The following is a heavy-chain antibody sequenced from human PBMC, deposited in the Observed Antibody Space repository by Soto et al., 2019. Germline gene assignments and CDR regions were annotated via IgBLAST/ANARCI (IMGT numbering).Heavy chain of an antibody. CDR2: IWYDGSNK. CDR1: GFTFSSYG. CDR3: ARETGTRVDY. V-gene: IGHV3-33*01. D-gene: IGHD2-2*01. Sequence: QVQLVESGGGVVQPGRSLRLSCAASGFTFSSYGMHWVRQAPGKGLEWVAVIWYDGSNKYYADSVKGRFTISRDNSKNTLYLQMNSLRAEDTAVYYCARETGTRVDYWGQGTLVTVSS. J-gene: IGHJ4*02.